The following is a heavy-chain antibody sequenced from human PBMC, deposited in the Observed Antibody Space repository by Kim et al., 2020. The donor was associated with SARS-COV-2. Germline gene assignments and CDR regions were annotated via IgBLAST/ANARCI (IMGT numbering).Heavy chain of an antibody. V-gene: IGHV3-30*18. Sequence: GGSLRLSCAASGFTFSSYGMHWVRQAPGKGLEWVAVISYDGSNKYYADSVKGRFTISRDNSKNTLYVQMNSLRAEDTAVYYCAKVSGRTTVTTLSAFDIWGQGTMVTVSS. J-gene: IGHJ3*02. CDR3: AKVSGRTTVTTLSAFDI. CDR1: GFTFSSYG. CDR2: ISYDGSNK. D-gene: IGHD4-17*01.